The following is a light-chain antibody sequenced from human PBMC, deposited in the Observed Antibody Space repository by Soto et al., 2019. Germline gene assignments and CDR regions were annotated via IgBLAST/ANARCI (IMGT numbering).Light chain of an antibody. CDR2: KAS. V-gene: IGKV1-5*03. Sequence: IQMTQSPSSLSASVGDRVTISCRASQGIGNALGWYQQKPGKAPKLLIYKASTLKSGVPSRFSGSGSGTEFTLSINSLQPDDFATYYCQQYNTDSRIFGQGTKVDI. J-gene: IGKJ1*01. CDR3: QQYNTDSRI. CDR1: QGIGNA.